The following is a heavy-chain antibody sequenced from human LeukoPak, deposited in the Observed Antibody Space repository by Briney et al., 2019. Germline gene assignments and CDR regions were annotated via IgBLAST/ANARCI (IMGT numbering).Heavy chain of an antibody. Sequence: QPGGSLRLSCAASGFTFSSYGMHWVRQAPGKGLEWVAVIWYDGSNKYYADSVKGRFTISRDNSKNTLYLQMNSLRAEDTAVYYCAKDLHSSSWHYYFDYWGQGTLVTVSS. V-gene: IGHV3-33*06. D-gene: IGHD6-13*01. CDR2: IWYDGSNK. J-gene: IGHJ4*02. CDR3: AKDLHSSSWHYYFDY. CDR1: GFTFSSYG.